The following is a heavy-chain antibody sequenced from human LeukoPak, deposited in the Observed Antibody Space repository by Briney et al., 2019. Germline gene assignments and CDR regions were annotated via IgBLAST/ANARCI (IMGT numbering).Heavy chain of an antibody. Sequence: PGGSLRLSCAASGFTFSSYWMSWVRQAPGKGLEWVSVIYSGGSTYYADSVKGRFTISRDNSKNTLYLQMNSLRAEDTAVYYCARSISHYYDSSGYDYWGQGTLVTVSS. CDR3: ARSISHYYDSSGYDY. CDR2: IYSGGST. CDR1: GFTFSSYW. V-gene: IGHV3-53*01. J-gene: IGHJ4*02. D-gene: IGHD3-22*01.